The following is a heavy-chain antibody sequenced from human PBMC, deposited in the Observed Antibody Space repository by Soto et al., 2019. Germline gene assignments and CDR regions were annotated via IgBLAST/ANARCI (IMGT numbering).Heavy chain of an antibody. Sequence: SETLSLTCTVSGGSISSGGYYWSWIRQHPGKGLEWIGYIYYSGSTYYNPSLKSRVTISVDTSKNQFSLKLSSVTAADTAVYYCARSLEFYYYYMDVWGKGTTVTVSS. CDR3: ARSLEFYYYYMDV. V-gene: IGHV4-31*03. J-gene: IGHJ6*03. CDR1: GGSISSGGYY. CDR2: IYYSGST.